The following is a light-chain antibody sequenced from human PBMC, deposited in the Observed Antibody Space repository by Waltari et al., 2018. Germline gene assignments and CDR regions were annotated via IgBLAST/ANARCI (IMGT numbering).Light chain of an antibody. CDR2: RSN. CDR3: AAWDDSLSVSYV. CDR1: NSNIGRNS. Sequence: QSVLTQPPSASGTPGQTVTISCSGTNSNIGRNSVFWYQQLPGTAPKLLIYRSNQRPSGVPGRFSGSTSGTSASLAIRGLRSEDEADYYCAAWDDSLSVSYVFGSGTKVTV. J-gene: IGLJ1*01. V-gene: IGLV1-47*01.